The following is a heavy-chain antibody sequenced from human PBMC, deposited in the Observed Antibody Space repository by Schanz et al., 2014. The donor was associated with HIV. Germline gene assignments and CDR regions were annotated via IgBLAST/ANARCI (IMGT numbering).Heavy chain of an antibody. J-gene: IGHJ4*02. CDR3: VRNFEY. CDR1: GFTFSSDW. Sequence: VQLVESGGGLVQPGGSLRLSCAASGFTFSSDWMNWIRQAPGKGLEWVANINQDGSQFNYVDSVRGRFTISRDNPKNLLYLQMNSLRAEDTAVYYCVRNFEYWGQGTLVTVSS. CDR2: INQDGSQF. V-gene: IGHV3-7*01.